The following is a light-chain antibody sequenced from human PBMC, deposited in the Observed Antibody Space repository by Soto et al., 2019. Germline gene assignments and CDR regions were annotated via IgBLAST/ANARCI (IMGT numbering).Light chain of an antibody. V-gene: IGKV3-20*01. CDR2: GAS. CDR1: QSVSSSY. Sequence: EFVLTESPGTLSLSPGERATLSCRASQSVSSSYLAWYQQKPGQAPRLLIYGASSRATGIPDRFSGSGSGTDFTLTISRLEPEHFAVYYCQQYFTAPQTFGQGTKVDIK. J-gene: IGKJ1*01. CDR3: QQYFTAPQT.